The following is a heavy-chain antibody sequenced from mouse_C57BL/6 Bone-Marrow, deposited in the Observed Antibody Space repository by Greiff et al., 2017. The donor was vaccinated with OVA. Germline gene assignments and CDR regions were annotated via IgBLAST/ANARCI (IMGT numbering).Heavy chain of an antibody. CDR3: ARHDYGYY. V-gene: IGHV5-6*01. D-gene: IGHD1-1*01. Sequence: EVKLMESGGDLVKPGGSLKLSCAASGFTFSSYGMSWVRQTPDKRLEWVATISSGGSYTYYPDSVKGRFTISRDNAKNTLYLQMSSLKSEDTAMYYCARHDYGYYWGQGTSVTVSS. CDR2: ISSGGSYT. CDR1: GFTFSSYG. J-gene: IGHJ4*01.